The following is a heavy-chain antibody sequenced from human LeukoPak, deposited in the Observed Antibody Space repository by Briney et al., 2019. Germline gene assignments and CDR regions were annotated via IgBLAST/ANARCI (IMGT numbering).Heavy chain of an antibody. J-gene: IGHJ6*02. Sequence: GSSVKVSCKASGATFNNYVITWVRQAPGQGLEWMGMIIPSLDIVNYAQTFQDRVTITADKSTSTAYMELRSLRSEDTAVYYCARGFGGSSGSSDYYGMDVWGQGTTVTVSS. CDR2: IIPSLDIV. V-gene: IGHV1-69*04. CDR3: ARGFGGSSGSSDYYGMDV. D-gene: IGHD3-22*01. CDR1: GATFNNYV.